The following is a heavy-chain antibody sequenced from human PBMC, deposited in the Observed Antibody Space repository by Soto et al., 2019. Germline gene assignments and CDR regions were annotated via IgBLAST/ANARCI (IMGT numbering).Heavy chain of an antibody. CDR3: ARDLGDVHDYGMDV. CDR2: ISYDGSNK. CDR1: GFTFSSYA. J-gene: IGHJ6*02. Sequence: PWRAQRVSCAASGFTFSSYAMHWFRQAPGKGLEWVAVISYDGSNKYYADSVKGRFTTSRDNSKNPLYLQMNSLRAEDTAVYYCARDLGDVHDYGMDVWGQGSTVTVS. D-gene: IGHD3-10*01. V-gene: IGHV3-30-3*01.